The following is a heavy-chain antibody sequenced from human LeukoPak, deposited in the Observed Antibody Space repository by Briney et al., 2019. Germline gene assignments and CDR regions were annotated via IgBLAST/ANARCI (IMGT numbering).Heavy chain of an antibody. Sequence: GGSLRLSCAASGFTVSSNYMNWVRQAPGKGLEWVSFIYSGGNTYYADSVKGRFTISRDNSKNTLYLQMNSLRAEDTAVYYCARAGLVYYFDYWGQGTLVTVSS. CDR3: ARAGLVYYFDY. CDR2: IYSGGNT. J-gene: IGHJ4*02. V-gene: IGHV3-53*01. D-gene: IGHD3/OR15-3a*01. CDR1: GFTVSSNY.